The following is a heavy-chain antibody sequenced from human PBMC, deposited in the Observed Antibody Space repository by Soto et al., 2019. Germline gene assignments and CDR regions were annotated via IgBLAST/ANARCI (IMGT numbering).Heavy chain of an antibody. CDR2: IYWDDDQ. Sequence: QITLKEAGPTLVKPTQTLTLTCTFSGFSLSTSGVSVGWIRQPPGKALEWLALIYWDDDQRYSPSLKSRLTITKYTSKNQVVLTMTNMDPVDTATYYCAHRRDNWNQFDYWGQGTLVTVSS. CDR1: GFSLSTSGVS. CDR3: AHRRDNWNQFDY. J-gene: IGHJ4*02. D-gene: IGHD1-20*01. V-gene: IGHV2-5*02.